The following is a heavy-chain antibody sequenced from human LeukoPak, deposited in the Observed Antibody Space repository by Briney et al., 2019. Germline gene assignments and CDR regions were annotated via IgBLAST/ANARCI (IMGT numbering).Heavy chain of an antibody. CDR1: GFSFSGYW. J-gene: IGHJ6*03. V-gene: IGHV3-7*01. CDR3: ARGHPYYFYMDV. CDR2: IKQAGSEK. Sequence: GGSLRLSCAALGFSFSGYWMTWVRQAPGKGLEWVANIKQAGSEKYYVDSVKGRFTISRDNAKNSLYLEMSSLRAEDTAVYYCARGHPYYFYMDVWGKGTMVTVSS.